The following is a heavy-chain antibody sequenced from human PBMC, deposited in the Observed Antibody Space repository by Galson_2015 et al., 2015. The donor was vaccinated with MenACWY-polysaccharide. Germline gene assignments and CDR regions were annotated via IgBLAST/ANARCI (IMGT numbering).Heavy chain of an antibody. V-gene: IGHV1-8*01. Sequence: SVKVSCKASGYSFSSYDINWVRQTTGQGLEWMGWMNPNSGNTGYAQKFQGRVTMTRNTSISVAFMELSSLRSEDTAVYYCARGGKYYYDSSGYLNWFDPWGQGTLVTVSS. J-gene: IGHJ5*02. CDR3: ARGGKYYYDSSGYLNWFDP. D-gene: IGHD3-22*01. CDR2: MNPNSGNT. CDR1: GYSFSSYD.